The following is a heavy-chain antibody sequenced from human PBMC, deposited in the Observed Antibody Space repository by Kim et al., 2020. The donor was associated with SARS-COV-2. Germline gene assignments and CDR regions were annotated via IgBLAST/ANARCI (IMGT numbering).Heavy chain of an antibody. J-gene: IGHJ4*02. CDR1: GFTFSSYA. Sequence: GGSLRLSCAASGFTFSSYAMSWVRQAPGKGLEWVSAIGSSGGSTNYADSVKGRFTISRDNSKNTLDLLMNSLRAEDTAVYYCAKDRKSGSSTWPFDSWGQGTLVTVSS. V-gene: IGHV3-23*01. CDR2: IGSSGGST. D-gene: IGHD6-13*01. CDR3: AKDRKSGSSTWPFDS.